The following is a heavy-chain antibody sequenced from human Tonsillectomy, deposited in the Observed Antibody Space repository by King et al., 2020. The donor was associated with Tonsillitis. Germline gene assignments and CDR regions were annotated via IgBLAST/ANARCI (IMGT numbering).Heavy chain of an antibody. Sequence: QLQESGPGLVTPSETLSLTCTVSGGSISSSSYYWGWIRQPPGKGLEWIGNIYYSGSTYYNPSLKSRVTISVDTSKNQFSLKLTSVTAADTAVYYCASPYFYGSGSYWGYWGQGTLVTVSS. D-gene: IGHD3-10*01. V-gene: IGHV4-39*01. CDR3: ASPYFYGSGSYWGY. J-gene: IGHJ4*02. CDR2: IYYSGST. CDR1: GGSISSSSYY.